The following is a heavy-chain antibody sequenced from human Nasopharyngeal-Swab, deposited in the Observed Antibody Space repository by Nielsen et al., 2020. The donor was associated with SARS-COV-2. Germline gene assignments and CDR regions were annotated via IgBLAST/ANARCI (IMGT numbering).Heavy chain of an antibody. CDR2: ISHNSGT. CDR3: AKEGATGWFDP. J-gene: IGHJ5*02. Sequence: SETLSLTCTVSGVSITSQYWSWIRQPPGKELEWIGYISHNSGTSYSPSLKSRVTMFLDTSKNQFSLRLRSLNAADTAVYYCAKEGATGWFDPWGQGTLVTVSS. V-gene: IGHV4-59*11. CDR1: GVSITSQY.